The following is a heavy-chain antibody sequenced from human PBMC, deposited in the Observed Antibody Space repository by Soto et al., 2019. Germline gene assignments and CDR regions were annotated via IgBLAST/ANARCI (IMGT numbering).Heavy chain of an antibody. CDR1: GFTFSNYA. D-gene: IGHD6-13*01. J-gene: IGHJ4*02. CDR3: AKRPLTAAGFDY. Sequence: EVQLLESGGGLVQPGGSLRLSCAASGFTFSNYAMTWVRQAPGKGLXWVSXXTGSGGGTYFVDSVKGRFTISRDNSKNTVYLQMNSLRAEDTAVYYCAKRPLTAAGFDYWGQGTLVTVSS. CDR2: XTGSGGGT. V-gene: IGHV3-23*01.